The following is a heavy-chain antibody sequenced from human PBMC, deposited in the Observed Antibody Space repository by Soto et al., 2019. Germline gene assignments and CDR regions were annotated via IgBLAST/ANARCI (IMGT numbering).Heavy chain of an antibody. CDR2: INAGNGNT. CDR1: GYTFTSYA. D-gene: IGHD3-9*01. V-gene: IGHV1-3*01. Sequence: QVQLVQSGAEVKKPGASVKVSCKASGYTFTSYAMHWVRQAPGQRLEWMGWINAGNGNTKYSQKFQGRVTITRDTSXSTXYXGLSSLRSEDTAVYYCARDRGLRYFDWLSHYNWFDPWGQGTLVTVSS. J-gene: IGHJ5*02. CDR3: ARDRGLRYFDWLSHYNWFDP.